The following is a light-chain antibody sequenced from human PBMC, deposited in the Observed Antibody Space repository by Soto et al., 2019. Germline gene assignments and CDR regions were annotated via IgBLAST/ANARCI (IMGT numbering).Light chain of an antibody. CDR1: QSVTSNF. CDR3: QQYGNSPPT. J-gene: IGKJ5*01. CDR2: GAS. V-gene: IGKV3-20*01. Sequence: EIVLTQSPGTLSLSPGERATLSCRASQSVTSNFLAWYQQRPGQTPRLLFYGASNRATGIPDRFSGSGSGTDFTLTITRLEPEDFAVYYYQQYGNSPPTFGQGARLEIK.